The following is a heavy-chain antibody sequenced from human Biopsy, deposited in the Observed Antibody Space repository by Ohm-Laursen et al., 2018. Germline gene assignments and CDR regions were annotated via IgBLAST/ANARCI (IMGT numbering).Heavy chain of an antibody. V-gene: IGHV3-48*01. J-gene: IGHJ4*02. D-gene: IGHD1/OR15-1a*01. CDR3: ARGRTGG. CDR1: GFTFSSYS. CDR2: ISSGSSPI. Sequence: SLRLSCSASGFTFSSYSMNWVRQAPGKGLEWVSFISSGSSPIYYADSVKGRFTISRDDAKNSLYLQMNSLRAKDTAVYYCARGRTGGWGQGTPVTVSS.